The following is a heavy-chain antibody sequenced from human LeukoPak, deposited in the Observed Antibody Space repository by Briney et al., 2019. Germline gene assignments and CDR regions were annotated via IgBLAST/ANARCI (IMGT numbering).Heavy chain of an antibody. V-gene: IGHV4-39*07. CDR1: GGSISSSTYY. CDR2: IFYSGRT. J-gene: IGHJ4*02. D-gene: IGHD3-22*01. Sequence: SETLSLTCTVSGGSISSSTYYWGWIRQPPGKGLEWIGSIFYSGRTYYNPSLKSRVTISVDKSKNQFSLKLSSVTAADTAVYYCARRSLNYDSSDYYKYYFDYWGQGTLVTVSS. CDR3: ARRSLNYDSSDYYKYYFDY.